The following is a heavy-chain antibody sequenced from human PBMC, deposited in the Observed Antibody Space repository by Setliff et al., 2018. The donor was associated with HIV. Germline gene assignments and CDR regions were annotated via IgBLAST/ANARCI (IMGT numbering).Heavy chain of an antibody. D-gene: IGHD3-22*01. Sequence: GASVKVSCKASGGTFSSYAVSWVRQAPGQGLEWMGAIIRVFDTEYAQKFQDRVTMTRDTSTSTVYMELSSLRSEDTAVYYCARDLPYLSNYDSSGWRDYFDYWGQGTLVTVSS. V-gene: IGHV1-69*05. CDR3: ARDLPYLSNYDSSGWRDYFDY. CDR2: IIRVFDT. CDR1: GGTFSSYA. J-gene: IGHJ4*02.